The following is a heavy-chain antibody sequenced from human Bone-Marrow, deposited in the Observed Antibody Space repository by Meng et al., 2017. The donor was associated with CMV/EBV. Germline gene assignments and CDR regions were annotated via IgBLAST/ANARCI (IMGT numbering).Heavy chain of an antibody. CDR1: TYTFIDRH. CDR2: INPDTGDT. D-gene: IGHD1-26*01. J-gene: IGHJ4*02. Sequence: ASVKVSCKASTYTFIDRHIHWVRQAPGQGLEWVGWINPDTGDTKYAEKFQGRVTLTRDTSISTAYMELSRLRSDDTAVYYCARGDEWELLYYFDYWGQGTLVTVSS. V-gene: IGHV1-2*02. CDR3: ARGDEWELLYYFDY.